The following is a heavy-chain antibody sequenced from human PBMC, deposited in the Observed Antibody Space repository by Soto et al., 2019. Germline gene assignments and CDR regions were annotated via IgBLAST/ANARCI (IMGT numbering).Heavy chain of an antibody. J-gene: IGHJ6*02. CDR3: ASRAVGSNHWGMDV. CDR1: GGTFSSYA. Sequence: QVQLVQSGAEVKKPGSSVKVSCKASGGTFSSYAITWVRQAPGQGLEWMGGIIPIFGTVNYAKKFQGRVTIIADESTSTGYMELSSLRSEDTAVYYCASRAVGSNHWGMDVWGQGTTVTVSS. V-gene: IGHV1-69*12. D-gene: IGHD6-19*01. CDR2: IIPIFGTV.